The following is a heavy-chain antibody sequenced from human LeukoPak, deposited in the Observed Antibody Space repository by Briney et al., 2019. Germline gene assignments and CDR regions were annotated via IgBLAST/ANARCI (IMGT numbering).Heavy chain of an antibody. Sequence: PSQTLSLTCTVSGGSIGSGGYYWSWIRQHPGKGLEWIGYIYYSGSTYYNPSLKSRVTISVDTSKNQFSLKLSSVTAADTAVYYCARMSDYPYFDYWGQGTLVTVSS. J-gene: IGHJ4*02. CDR3: ARMSDYPYFDY. CDR1: GGSIGSGGYY. V-gene: IGHV4-31*03. D-gene: IGHD4-17*01. CDR2: IYYSGST.